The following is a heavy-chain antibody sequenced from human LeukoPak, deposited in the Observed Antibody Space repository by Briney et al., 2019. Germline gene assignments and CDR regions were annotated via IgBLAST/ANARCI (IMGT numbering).Heavy chain of an antibody. V-gene: IGHV4-38-2*02. CDR1: GYSIGSGYD. CDR3: ARVKTGTYFDY. J-gene: IGHJ4*02. CDR2: INYSGST. D-gene: IGHD1-1*01. Sequence: KTSETLSLTCSVSGYSIGSGYDWAWIRQAPGKGLEWIGSINYSGSTNYNPSLKSRVTISVDTSKNQFSLKLSSVTAADTAVYYCARVKTGTYFDYWGQGTLLTDSS.